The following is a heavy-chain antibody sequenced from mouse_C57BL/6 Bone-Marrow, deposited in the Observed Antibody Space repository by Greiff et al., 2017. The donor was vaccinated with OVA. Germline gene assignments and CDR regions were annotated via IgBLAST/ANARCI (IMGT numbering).Heavy chain of an antibody. Sequence: QVQLQQSGAELARPGASVKMSCKASGYTFTSYTMHWVKQRPGQGLEWTGYINPSSGYTKYNQKFKDKATLTAYKSSSTAYMQLSSLTAEDSAVYYCARFHGYYLYWYFDVWGTGTTVTVSS. CDR2: INPSSGYT. D-gene: IGHD2-3*01. CDR3: ARFHGYYLYWYFDV. CDR1: GYTFTSYT. J-gene: IGHJ1*03. V-gene: IGHV1-4*01.